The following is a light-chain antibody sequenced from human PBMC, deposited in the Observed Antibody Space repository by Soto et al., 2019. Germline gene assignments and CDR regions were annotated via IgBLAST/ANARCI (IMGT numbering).Light chain of an antibody. Sequence: QSVLTQPPSVSGAPGQKVTISCSGSSSNVGDYYVFWYQQLPRTAPQLLMYENNRRPSGIPDRFSGSKSGTSATLGITGLQPGDEADYYCGTWDSSLSAWVFGGGTKLTVL. CDR1: SSNVGDYY. J-gene: IGLJ3*02. V-gene: IGLV1-51*02. CDR3: GTWDSSLSAWV. CDR2: ENN.